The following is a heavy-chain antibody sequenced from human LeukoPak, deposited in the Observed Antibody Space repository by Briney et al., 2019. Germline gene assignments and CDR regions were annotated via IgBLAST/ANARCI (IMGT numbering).Heavy chain of an antibody. Sequence: PGGSLRLSCAASGFPFRSYSVNWVRQAPGKGLEWVSYISSTSSDIYYADSVKGRFTISRDNSKNTLYLQMNSLRAEDTAVYYCARDRKSSSWYGATFDYWGQGTLVTVSS. CDR2: ISSTSSDI. CDR3: ARDRKSSSWYGATFDY. CDR1: GFPFRSYS. D-gene: IGHD6-13*01. V-gene: IGHV3-48*01. J-gene: IGHJ4*02.